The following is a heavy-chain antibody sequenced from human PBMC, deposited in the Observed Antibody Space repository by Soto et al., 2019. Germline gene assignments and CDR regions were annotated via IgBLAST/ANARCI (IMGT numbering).Heavy chain of an antibody. J-gene: IGHJ4*02. Sequence: SQTLSLTCAISGDSVSSISVAWIWIRQSPSRGLEWLGRTYYRSKWYNDYAVSVKSRITINPDTSKNQFSLPLNSVTPEDTAVNYCARDLGWYLTHANFDYWGQGTLVTVSS. V-gene: IGHV6-1*01. CDR1: GDSVSSISVA. D-gene: IGHD6-19*01. CDR3: ARDLGWYLTHANFDY. CDR2: TYYRSKWYN.